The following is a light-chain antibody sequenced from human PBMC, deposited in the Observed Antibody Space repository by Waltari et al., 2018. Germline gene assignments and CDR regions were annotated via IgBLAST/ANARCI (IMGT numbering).Light chain of an antibody. CDR1: QSVGNK. CDR2: DAS. V-gene: IGKV3-15*01. J-gene: IGKJ2*01. CDR3: QQSNNWPYT. Sequence: EIEMTQSPATLSVSPGERATVSCRASQSVGNKLAWYQQKPGQAPRPLFYDASTRATGIPVRFSGSGSGTEFTLTISSLQSKDFAVYYCQQSNNWPYTFGQGTKLEIK.